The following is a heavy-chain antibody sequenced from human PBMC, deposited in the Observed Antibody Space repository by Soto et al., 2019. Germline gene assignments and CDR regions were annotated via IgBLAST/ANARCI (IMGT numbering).Heavy chain of an antibody. CDR3: ARDKGIVVRIAVGCFDF. Sequence: GASVKVSCKASGGTFSSYAISWVRQAPGQGLEWMGGIIPIFGTANYAQKFQGRVTITADESTSTAYMELRSLRSDDTAVYYCARDKGIVVRIAVGCFDFWGQGILVTVSS. J-gene: IGHJ4*02. CDR2: IIPIFGTA. CDR1: GGTFSSYA. V-gene: IGHV1-69*13. D-gene: IGHD5-12*01.